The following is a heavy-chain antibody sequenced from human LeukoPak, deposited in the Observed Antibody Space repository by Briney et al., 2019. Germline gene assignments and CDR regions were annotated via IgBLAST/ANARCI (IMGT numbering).Heavy chain of an antibody. CDR1: GYTFTGYY. D-gene: IGHD6-6*01. V-gene: IGHV1-8*02. CDR3: ARGRGSSSDY. J-gene: IGHJ4*02. CDR2: INPNSGNT. Sequence: ASVKVSCKASGYTFTGYYMHWVRQAPGQGLEWMGWINPNSGNTGYAQKFQGRVTMTRNTSISTAYMELSSLRSEDTAVYYCARGRGSSSDYWGQGTLVTVSS.